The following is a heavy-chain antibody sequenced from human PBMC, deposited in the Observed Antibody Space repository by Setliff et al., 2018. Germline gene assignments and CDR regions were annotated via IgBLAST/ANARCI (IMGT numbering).Heavy chain of an antibody. J-gene: IGHJ5*02. D-gene: IGHD3-10*01. V-gene: IGHV4-4*07. CDR1: GGSISSYF. CDR3: AREDASGSARRFDP. CDR2: IYTNRTT. Sequence: LETLSLTCTVSGGSISSYFWTWVRQPAGKGLEWIGRIYTNRTTNYNPSLKSRVTMSVDTSKNHFSLELSSVTAADTAVYYCAREDASGSARRFDPWGQGTLVTVSS.